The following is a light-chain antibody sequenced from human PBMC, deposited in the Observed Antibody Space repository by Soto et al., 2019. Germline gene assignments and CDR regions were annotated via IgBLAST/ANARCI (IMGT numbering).Light chain of an antibody. CDR3: QQYNRYWT. V-gene: IGKV1-5*03. CDR1: QGISSY. CDR2: EAS. Sequence: IQVSQSPSSLSASEGDRVTISCRASQGISSYLAWYQQKVGKAPKFLIYEASTLESGVPSRFSGSGSGTEFTLTISSLQSDDFASYYCQQYNRYWTFGEGTKVDIK. J-gene: IGKJ1*01.